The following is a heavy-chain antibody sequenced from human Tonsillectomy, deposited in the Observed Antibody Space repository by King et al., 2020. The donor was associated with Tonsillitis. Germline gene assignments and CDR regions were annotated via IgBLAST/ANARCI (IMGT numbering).Heavy chain of an antibody. V-gene: IGHV1-69*01. J-gene: IGHJ4*02. Sequence: VQLVESGPEVKKPGSSVKLSCKASGGTFSSSAASWVRQAPGQGLEWMGGIIPIFGTANYPQKLQGRVTITADESTNTVYMELSSLRFEDTALYYCARHTSGWYYFDFWGQGTLVTVSS. CDR3: ARHTSGWYYFDF. CDR1: GGTFSSSA. D-gene: IGHD6-19*01. CDR2: IIPIFGTA.